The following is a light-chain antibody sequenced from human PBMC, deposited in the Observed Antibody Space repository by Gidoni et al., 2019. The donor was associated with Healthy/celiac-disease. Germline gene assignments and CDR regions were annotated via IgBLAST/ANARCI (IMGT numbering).Light chain of an antibody. CDR3: QQYNSYPYT. J-gene: IGKJ2*01. V-gene: IGKV1-5*01. Sequence: IQLTQSPSTLSASVGDRVTITCRASQSISSWLAWYQQKPGKAPKLLIYDASSLESGVPSRFSGSGSGTEVTLTISSLQPDDVATYYCQQYNSYPYTFGQGTKLEIK. CDR2: DAS. CDR1: QSISSW.